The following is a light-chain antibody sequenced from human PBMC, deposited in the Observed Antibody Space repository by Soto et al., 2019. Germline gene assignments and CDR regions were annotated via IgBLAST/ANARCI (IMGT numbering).Light chain of an antibody. CDR3: QQYNNWPPDT. CDR1: QSVRSH. Sequence: EVVMTQSPATLSVSPGERVTLSCRASQSVRSHLAWYQQKPGQAPSLLIFGASTRATGVPDRFSGGESGTEFTLTISSLQSEDVAVYYCQQYNNWPPDTFGQGTKLEIK. CDR2: GAS. V-gene: IGKV3-15*01. J-gene: IGKJ2*01.